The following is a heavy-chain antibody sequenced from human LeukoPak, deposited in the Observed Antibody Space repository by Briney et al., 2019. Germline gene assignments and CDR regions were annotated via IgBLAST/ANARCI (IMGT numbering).Heavy chain of an antibody. D-gene: IGHD4-17*01. J-gene: IGHJ5*02. Sequence: GGSLRLSCVASGFTFTNYAMSWVRQAPGKGLKWVSVISGSGSTIYYADSVKGRFTISRDNSKDTLYLQMNGLEAEDTAVYYCAPTTVTPAYFDPWGPGTLVTVSS. CDR1: GFTFTNYA. CDR2: ISGSGSTI. CDR3: APTTVTPAYFDP. V-gene: IGHV3-23*01.